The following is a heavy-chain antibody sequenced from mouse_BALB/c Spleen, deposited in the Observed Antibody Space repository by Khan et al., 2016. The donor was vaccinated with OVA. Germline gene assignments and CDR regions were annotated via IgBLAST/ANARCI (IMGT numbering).Heavy chain of an antibody. CDR1: GYSSTDYN. D-gene: IGHD1-1*01. V-gene: IGHV1S135*01. Sequence: VQLQQSGPELVKPGASVKVSCKASGYSSTDYNMFWVKQSHGKSLEWIGYIDPYNGGTSYNQKFKGKATLTVDKSSSTAFMHLSSLTSEDSAVFYCARTDYYGSSYYFDYWGQGTTLTVSS. J-gene: IGHJ2*01. CDR3: ARTDYYGSSYYFDY. CDR2: IDPYNGGT.